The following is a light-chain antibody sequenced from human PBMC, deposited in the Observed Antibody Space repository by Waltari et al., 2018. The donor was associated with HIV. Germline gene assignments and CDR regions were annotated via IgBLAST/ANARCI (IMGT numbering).Light chain of an antibody. J-gene: IGLJ2*01. Sequence: QSLLTQPPSVSAAPGQQVTISCSGNTSNIGKNFVSWYPHPPGAAPKLLIFENDHRAAGIPDRFSASTLGASASLTITALQGDDEADYYCQTWDSGLNAIVFGDGTKLTVL. CDR2: END. CDR3: QTWDSGLNAIV. V-gene: IGLV1-51*01. CDR1: TSNIGKNF.